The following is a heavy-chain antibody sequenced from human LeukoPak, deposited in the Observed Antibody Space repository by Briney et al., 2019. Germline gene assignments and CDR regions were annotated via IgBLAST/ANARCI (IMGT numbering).Heavy chain of an antibody. CDR3: ARSYYYGSGSYYKGPYYYYYMDV. V-gene: IGHV1-18*01. CDR2: ISAYNGNT. Sequence: ASVKVSCKASGYTFTSYGISWVRQAPGQGLEWMGWISAYNGNTNYAQKLQGRVTMTTDTSTSTAYMELRSLRSDDTAVYYCARSYYYGSGSYYKGPYYYYYMDVWGKGTTVTVSS. J-gene: IGHJ6*03. CDR1: GYTFTSYG. D-gene: IGHD3-10*01.